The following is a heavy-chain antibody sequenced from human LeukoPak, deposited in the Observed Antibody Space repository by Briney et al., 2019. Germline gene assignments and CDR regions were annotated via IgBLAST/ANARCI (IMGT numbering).Heavy chain of an antibody. CDR3: ARENYGSGNYYNGPLDY. CDR2: IYHSGST. V-gene: IGHV4-4*02. CDR1: GGSISSSNW. J-gene: IGHJ4*02. Sequence: PSETLSLTCAVSGGSISSSNWWSWVRQPPGKGLEWIGEIYHSGSTNYNPSLKSRVTISVDKSKNQFSLKLSSVTAADTAVYYCARENYGSGNYYNGPLDYWGQGTLVTVSS. D-gene: IGHD3-10*01.